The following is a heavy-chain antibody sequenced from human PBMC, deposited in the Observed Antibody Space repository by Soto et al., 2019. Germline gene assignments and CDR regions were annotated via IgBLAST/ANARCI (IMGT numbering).Heavy chain of an antibody. V-gene: IGHV1-69*12. J-gene: IGHJ6*02. CDR1: GGTFRTAA. Sequence: QVQLEQSGAEVKKPGSSVKVSCKASGGTFRTAAISWVRQAPGQGLEWMGGIMPVFRTPDYAQKFQGRVTITADESRNTAYMELRGLRSDDTAVYYCARDNDRPQLGGNYYYILDVWGQGTTITVSS. CDR2: IMPVFRTP. D-gene: IGHD2-8*01. CDR3: ARDNDRPQLGGNYYYILDV.